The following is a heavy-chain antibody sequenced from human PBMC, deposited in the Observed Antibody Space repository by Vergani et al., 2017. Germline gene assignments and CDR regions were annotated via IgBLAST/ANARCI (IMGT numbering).Heavy chain of an antibody. J-gene: IGHJ6*02. Sequence: QVQLQESGPGLVKPSQTLSLTCTVSGGSISSGGYYWSWIRQHPGKGLEWIGYIYYSGSTYYNPSLKSRVTISVDTSKNQFSLKLSSVTAADPAVYYCARAYYDCWSGYYPNYYYYGMDVWGQGTTVTVSS. CDR3: ARAYYDCWSGYYPNYYYYGMDV. CDR2: IYYSGST. D-gene: IGHD3-3*01. CDR1: GGSISSGGYY. V-gene: IGHV4-31*03.